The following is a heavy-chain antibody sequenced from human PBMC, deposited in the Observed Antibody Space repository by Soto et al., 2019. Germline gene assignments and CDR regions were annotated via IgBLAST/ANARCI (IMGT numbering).Heavy chain of an antibody. V-gene: IGHV4-39*01. CDR3: ARSDTGTDYGDFFDY. CDR1: GGSMSSSNW. D-gene: IGHD4-17*01. CDR2: IYYSGST. Sequence: TLSLTCTVSGGSMSSSNWWNWVRQSPGKGLEWIGSIYYSGSTYYNPSLKSRVTVSVDTSKNQFSLKLSSVTAADTAVYYCARSDTGTDYGDFFDYWGQGTLVTVSS. J-gene: IGHJ4*02.